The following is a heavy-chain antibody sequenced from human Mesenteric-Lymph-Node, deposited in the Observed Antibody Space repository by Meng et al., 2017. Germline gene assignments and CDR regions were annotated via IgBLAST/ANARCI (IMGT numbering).Heavy chain of an antibody. CDR2: IYYSGST. CDR1: DGFTTSGDYY. J-gene: IGHJ4*02. V-gene: IGHV4-30-4*01. Sequence: QGQLQESGPGLVKPSQTLSPPCTVSDGFTTSGDYYWSWIRQPPGKGLEWIGYIYYSGSTYYNPSLKSRVTISVDTSKNQFSLKLSSVTAADTAVYYCARVASSRNYGPLDDYWGQGTLVTVSS. CDR3: ARVASSRNYGPLDDY. D-gene: IGHD3-10*01.